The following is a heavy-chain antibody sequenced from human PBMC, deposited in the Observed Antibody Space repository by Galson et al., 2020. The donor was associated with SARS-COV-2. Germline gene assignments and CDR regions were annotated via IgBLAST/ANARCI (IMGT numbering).Heavy chain of an antibody. Sequence: ASVKVSCKVSGYTLTELSMHWVRQAPGKGLEWMGGFDPEDGEPIYAQKFQGRVTMTEDTSTDTAYMELSSLRSEDTAVYYCATGPPVPAAIMVPYNWFDPWGQGTLVTVSS. D-gene: IGHD2-2*01. CDR1: GYTLTELS. CDR2: FDPEDGEP. CDR3: ATGPPVPAAIMVPYNWFDP. V-gene: IGHV1-24*01. J-gene: IGHJ5*02.